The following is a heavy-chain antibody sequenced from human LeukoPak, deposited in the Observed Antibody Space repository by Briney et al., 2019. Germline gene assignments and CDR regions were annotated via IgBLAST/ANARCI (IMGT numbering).Heavy chain of an antibody. Sequence: GESLKISCKDSGYSFTNYWIGWVRQMPGKGLEWMGIIHPADSDTRYSPSFQGQVTISADKSISTAYLQWSSLKASDTAMYYCAGARAGNYHWDYWGQGTLVTVSS. CDR1: GYSFTNYW. J-gene: IGHJ4*02. V-gene: IGHV5-51*01. CDR2: IHPADSDT. D-gene: IGHD1-7*01. CDR3: AGARAGNYHWDY.